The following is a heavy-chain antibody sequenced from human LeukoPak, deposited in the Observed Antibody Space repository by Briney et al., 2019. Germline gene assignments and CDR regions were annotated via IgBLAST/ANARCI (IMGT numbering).Heavy chain of an antibody. J-gene: IGHJ6*02. D-gene: IGHD2-2*01. CDR2: IYYSGST. Sequence: PSETLSLTCTVSGGSISSGGYYWSWLRQHPGKGLEWIGYIYYSGSTYYNPSLKSRVTISVDTSKNQFSLKLSSVTAADTAVYYCARDPAATPSRTDYGMDVWGQGTTVTVSS. CDR3: ARDPAATPSRTDYGMDV. CDR1: GGSISSGGYY. V-gene: IGHV4-31*03.